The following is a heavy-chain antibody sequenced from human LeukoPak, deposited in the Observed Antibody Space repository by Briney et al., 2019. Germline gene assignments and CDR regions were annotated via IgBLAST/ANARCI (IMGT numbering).Heavy chain of an antibody. Sequence: PGRCLRLSCAASGVTFSSDGMHWGSEAPGKGLGRGAGISYIGSNKYYTDSMKVRFTISRDNSKNTLYLQMNSLRAEKRAWYYFAKHALHYWGKGTLVTVPS. J-gene: IGHJ4*02. CDR3: AKHALHY. V-gene: IGHV3-30*18. CDR2: ISYIGSNK. D-gene: IGHD2-8*01. CDR1: GVTFSSDG.